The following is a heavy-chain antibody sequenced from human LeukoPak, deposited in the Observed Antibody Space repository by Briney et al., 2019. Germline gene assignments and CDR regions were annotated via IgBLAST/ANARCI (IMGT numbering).Heavy chain of an antibody. V-gene: IGHV4-4*07. Sequence: SETLSLTCTVSGGSISSYYWSWIRQPAGKGLEWIGRIYSSGSTNYNPSLKSRVTISVDTSKNQFSLKLSSVTAADTAVYYCASLRFLEWLLYSSYYFDYWGQGTLVTVSS. J-gene: IGHJ4*02. CDR3: ASLRFLEWLLYSSYYFDY. D-gene: IGHD3-3*01. CDR2: IYSSGST. CDR1: GGSISSYY.